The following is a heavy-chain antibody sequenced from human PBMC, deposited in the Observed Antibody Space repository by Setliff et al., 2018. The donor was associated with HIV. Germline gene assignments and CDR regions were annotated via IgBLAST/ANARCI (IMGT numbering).Heavy chain of an antibody. J-gene: IGHJ4*02. Sequence: PGGSLRLSCAASGFTFSNYEMSWVRQAPGKGPEWVSYITGSGDTIYYADSVKGRFTMSRDNAKDSVYLQMNTLRVEDTAVYYCARGRGSSSSWPIDYWGQGTLVTVSS. CDR1: GFTFSNYE. CDR3: ARGRGSSSSWPIDY. V-gene: IGHV3-48*03. CDR2: ITGSGDTI. D-gene: IGHD6-13*01.